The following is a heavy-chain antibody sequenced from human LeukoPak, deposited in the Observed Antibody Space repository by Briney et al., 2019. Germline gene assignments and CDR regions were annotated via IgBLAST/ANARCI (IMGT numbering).Heavy chain of an antibody. V-gene: IGHV1-69*13. CDR3: ARQLLWFGEFRPFDY. J-gene: IGHJ4*02. CDR2: IIPIFGRA. D-gene: IGHD3-10*01. Sequence: SVKVSCKASGGTFSSYGISWVRQAPGQGLEWMGGIIPIFGRAKYAQKFQGRVTITADESTSTAYMEVNSLRSEDTAVYYCARQLLWFGEFRPFDYWGQGTLVTVSS. CDR1: GGTFSSYG.